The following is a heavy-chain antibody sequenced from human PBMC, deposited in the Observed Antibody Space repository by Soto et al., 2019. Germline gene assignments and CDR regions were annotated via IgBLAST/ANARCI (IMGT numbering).Heavy chain of an antibody. CDR2: ISTYNHDT. V-gene: IGHV1-18*01. J-gene: IGHJ4*02. Sequence: ASVKVSCKTSGYSYRIYAITWVRQAPGQGLEWMGWISTYNHDTRYAQRFQGRLSTAADKSTSTAYMELGSLRSEDTAVYYCARDPPYSSGSNYFDYWGQGTLVTVSS. CDR3: ARDPPYSSGSNYFDY. D-gene: IGHD6-19*01. CDR1: GYSYRIYA.